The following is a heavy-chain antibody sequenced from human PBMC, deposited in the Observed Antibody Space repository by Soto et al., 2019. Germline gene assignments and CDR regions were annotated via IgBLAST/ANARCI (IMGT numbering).Heavy chain of an antibody. CDR1: GYTFTHYG. Sequence: GASVKVSCKASGYTFTHYGITWVRQAPGQGLEWMGWINSFSGDTNYPQKLQGRLTMTTDTSTNTVYMELRNLRSGDTAVYYCARDLHSGGKYWYFDIWGRGTLVTVSS. J-gene: IGHJ2*01. CDR2: INSFSGDT. D-gene: IGHD2-15*01. CDR3: ARDLHSGGKYWYFDI. V-gene: IGHV1-18*01.